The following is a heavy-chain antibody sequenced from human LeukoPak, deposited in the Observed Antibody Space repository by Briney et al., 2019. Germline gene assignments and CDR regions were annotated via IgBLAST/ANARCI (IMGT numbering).Heavy chain of an antibody. V-gene: IGHV3-30-3*01. Sequence: PGGSLRLSCAASGFTFSSYAMHWVRQAPGKGLEWVAVISYDGSNKYYADSVKGRFTISRDNSKNTLYLQMNSLRAEDTAVYYCARDRFRMDVWGQGTTVTVSS. CDR2: ISYDGSNK. CDR3: ARDRFRMDV. J-gene: IGHJ6*02. D-gene: IGHD2-21*01. CDR1: GFTFSSYA.